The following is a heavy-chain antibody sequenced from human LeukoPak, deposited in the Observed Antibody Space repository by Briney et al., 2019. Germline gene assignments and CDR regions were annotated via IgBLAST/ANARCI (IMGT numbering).Heavy chain of an antibody. CDR1: GGSLSDYY. J-gene: IGHJ5*02. D-gene: IGHD3-22*01. CDR3: ARWSSNYYDTSGRRFDP. V-gene: IGHV4-34*01. Sequence: PSETLSLTCAVYGGSLSDYYWSWIRQPPGKGLEWIGEINPSGSTNYNPSLKSRVTISVDTSKNQFSLKLSSVTAADTAVYYCARWSSNYYDTSGRRFDPWGQGTLVTVSS. CDR2: INPSGST.